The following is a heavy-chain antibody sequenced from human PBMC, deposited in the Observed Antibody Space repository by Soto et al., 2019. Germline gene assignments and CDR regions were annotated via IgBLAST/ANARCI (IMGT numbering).Heavy chain of an antibody. J-gene: IGHJ4*02. V-gene: IGHV4-39*07. Sequence: PSETLSLTCTVSGGSISSSSYYWGWIRQPPGKGLEWIGSIYYSGSTNYNPSLKSRVTISVDTSKNQFSLKLSSVTAADTAVYYCARGNWNYEWVLDYWGQGTLVTVSS. CDR2: IYYSGST. CDR1: GGSISSSSYY. CDR3: ARGNWNYEWVLDY. D-gene: IGHD1-7*01.